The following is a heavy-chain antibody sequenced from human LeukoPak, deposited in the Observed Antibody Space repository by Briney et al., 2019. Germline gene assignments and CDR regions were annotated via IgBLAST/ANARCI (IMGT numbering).Heavy chain of an antibody. CDR2: IRYDGSNK. V-gene: IGHV3-30*02. CDR3: ARQVGDY. CDR1: GFTFSSYG. Sequence: GGSLRLSCAASGFTFSSYGMHWVRQAPGKGLEWVAFIRYDGSNKYYADSVKGRFTISRDNGKKSLYLQMNSLRAEDTAVYYCARQVGDYWGQGTLVTVSS. J-gene: IGHJ4*02.